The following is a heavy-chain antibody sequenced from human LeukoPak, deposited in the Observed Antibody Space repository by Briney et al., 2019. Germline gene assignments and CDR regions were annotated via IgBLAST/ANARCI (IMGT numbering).Heavy chain of an antibody. CDR1: GFTFGDYA. J-gene: IGHJ1*01. D-gene: IGHD4-11*01. CDR2: IRSKAYGGTT. V-gene: IGHV3-49*03. Sequence: GRSLRLSCTASGFTFGDYAMSWFRQAPGKGLEWVGFIRSKAYGGTTEYAASVKGRFTISRDNAKMSLYLQMNSLRVEDTAVYYCATYSTRNAREFQSWGQGTLVTVSS. CDR3: ATYSTRNAREFQS.